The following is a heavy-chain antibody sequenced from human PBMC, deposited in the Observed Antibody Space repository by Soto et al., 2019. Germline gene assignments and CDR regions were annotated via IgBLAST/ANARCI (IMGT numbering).Heavy chain of an antibody. CDR3: GRDYYDSSGYYPLAA. CDR2: IYYSGST. Sequence: SETLCLTCTVSGGSISSYYWSGIRQPPGKGLEWIGYIYYSGSTNYNPSLKSRVTISVDTSKNQFSLKLSSVTAADTAVYYCGRDYYDSSGYYPLAAWGQGTLVTVS. D-gene: IGHD3-22*01. V-gene: IGHV4-59*01. CDR1: GGSISSYY. J-gene: IGHJ5*02.